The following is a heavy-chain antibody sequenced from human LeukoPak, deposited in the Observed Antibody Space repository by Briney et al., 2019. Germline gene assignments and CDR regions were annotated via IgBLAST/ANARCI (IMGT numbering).Heavy chain of an antibody. J-gene: IGHJ4*02. D-gene: IGHD1-14*01. V-gene: IGHV3-23*01. CDR1: GFTFSINA. CDR2: ISGSGGST. CDR3: VRPSRGNGALGIDLDY. Sequence: PGGSLRLSCAASGFTFSINAMAWVRQAPGKGLEWVSAISGSGGSTFYADSVKGRFTISRDNSKNSLYLQMNSLRAEDTAVYYCVRPSRGNGALGIDLDYWGQGTLVTVSS.